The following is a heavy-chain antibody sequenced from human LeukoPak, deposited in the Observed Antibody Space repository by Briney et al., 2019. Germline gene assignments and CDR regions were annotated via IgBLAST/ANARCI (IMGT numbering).Heavy chain of an antibody. CDR2: ISGSGGST. Sequence: GGSLRPSCAASGFTFSSYAMSWVRQAPGKGLEWVSAISGSGGSTYYADSVKGRFTISRDNPKNTLYLQMNSLRAEDTAVYYCAKDWDVAASPFDYWGQGTLVTVSS. CDR1: GFTFSSYA. V-gene: IGHV3-23*01. D-gene: IGHD2-15*01. J-gene: IGHJ4*02. CDR3: AKDWDVAASPFDY.